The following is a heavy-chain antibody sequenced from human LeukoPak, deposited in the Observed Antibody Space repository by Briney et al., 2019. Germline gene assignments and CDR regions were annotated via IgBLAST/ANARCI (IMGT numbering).Heavy chain of an antibody. CDR1: GYSFTSYW. CDR2: IYPGDSDT. D-gene: IGHD3-22*01. CDR3: ARLYYYDSSGYYKGDAFDI. Sequence: GESLKISCKGSGYSFTSYWIGWVRQMPGKGLEWMGIIYPGDSDTRYSPSFQGQVTISADKSISTAYLQWSSLKASDTAMYYCARLYYYDSSGYYKGDAFDIWGQGTMVTVSS. V-gene: IGHV5-51*01. J-gene: IGHJ3*02.